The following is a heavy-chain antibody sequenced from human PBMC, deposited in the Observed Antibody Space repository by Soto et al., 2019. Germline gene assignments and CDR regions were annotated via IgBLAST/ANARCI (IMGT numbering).Heavy chain of an antibody. V-gene: IGHV4-34*01. J-gene: IGHJ4*02. CDR3: SRDKITGLFDY. CDR1: GGSFSGYY. CDR2: INHSGRT. Sequence: QVQLQQWGAGLLKPSETLSLTCAVYGGSFSGYYWTWIRQPPGTGLEWIGEINHSGRTNYNPCLKSRVTISVDTSKIQFSMNLTSVTAADTAVYYCSRDKITGLFDYWGQGTLVTVSS. D-gene: IGHD2-8*02.